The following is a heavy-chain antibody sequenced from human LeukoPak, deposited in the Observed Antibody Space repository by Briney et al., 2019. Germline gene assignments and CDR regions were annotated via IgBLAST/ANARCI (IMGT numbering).Heavy chain of an antibody. Sequence: SETLSLTCTVSGGSISSYYWSWIRQPPGKGLEWIGYIYYSGSTNYNPSLKSRVTISVDTSKNQFSLKLSSVTAADTAVYYCARGPGGSSSSDFDYWGQGTLVTVSS. V-gene: IGHV4-59*12. CDR3: ARGPGGSSSSDFDY. J-gene: IGHJ4*02. D-gene: IGHD6-6*01. CDR2: IYYSGST. CDR1: GGSISSYY.